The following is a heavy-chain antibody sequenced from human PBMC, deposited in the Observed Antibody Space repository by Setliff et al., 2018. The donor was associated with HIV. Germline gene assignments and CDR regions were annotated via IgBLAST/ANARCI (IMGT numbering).Heavy chain of an antibody. CDR3: ARGGLGFLDWCLPDT. CDR1: GYDFSSYS. J-gene: IGHJ4*02. D-gene: IGHD2-21*02. CDR2: ISGLTGEV. V-gene: IGHV1-18*04. Sequence: ASVKVSCKASGYDFSSYSMMWVRQTPGQGLEWLGWISGLTGEVRLAKEFQGRVTLTTSAYTAYMELKSLRSEDRGVYYCARGGLGFLDWCLPDTWGQGTLVTVLL.